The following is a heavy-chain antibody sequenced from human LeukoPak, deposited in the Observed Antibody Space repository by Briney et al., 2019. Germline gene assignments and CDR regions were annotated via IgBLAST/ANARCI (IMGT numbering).Heavy chain of an antibody. V-gene: IGHV3-23*01. CDR1: GFPFSTFG. Sequence: SGRSLRLSCAASGFPFSTFGMHWVRQAPGKGLEWVSSISGSGAGTYYADSVKGRCTISRDNSKNTLYLQMNSLRAEDTAVYYCAKADDDSPGYTNYFDYWGQGTLVTVSS. D-gene: IGHD3-22*01. CDR3: AKADDDSPGYTNYFDY. CDR2: ISGSGAGT. J-gene: IGHJ4*02.